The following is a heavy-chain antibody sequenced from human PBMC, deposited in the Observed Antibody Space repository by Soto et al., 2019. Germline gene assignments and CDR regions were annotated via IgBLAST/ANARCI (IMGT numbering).Heavy chain of an antibody. Sequence: LSLTCTVSGGSISSYYWSWIRQPPGKGLEWIGYIYYSGSTNYNPSLKSRVTISVDTSKNQFSLKLSSVTAADTAVYYCASSSYYDILTGNNWFDPWGQGTLVTVSS. CDR2: IYYSGST. CDR3: ASSSYYDILTGNNWFDP. V-gene: IGHV4-59*01. D-gene: IGHD3-9*01. J-gene: IGHJ5*02. CDR1: GGSISSYY.